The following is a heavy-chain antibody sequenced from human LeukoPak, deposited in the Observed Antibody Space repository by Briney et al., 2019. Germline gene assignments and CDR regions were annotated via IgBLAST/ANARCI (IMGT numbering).Heavy chain of an antibody. Sequence: GGSLRLSCAASGLTFSTYSFNWVRQAPGKGLEWVAVISHDGSNKYYAESLRGRFTISRDNSKNTLYLQMNSLRAEDTAVYFCAKDLLKQQLVRHPSDYWGQGTLVTVSS. J-gene: IGHJ4*02. V-gene: IGHV3-30-3*01. CDR2: ISHDGSNK. CDR1: GLTFSTYS. CDR3: AKDLLKQQLVRHPSDY. D-gene: IGHD6-13*01.